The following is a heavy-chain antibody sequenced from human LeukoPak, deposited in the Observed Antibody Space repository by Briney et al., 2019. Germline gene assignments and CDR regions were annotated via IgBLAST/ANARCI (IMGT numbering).Heavy chain of an antibody. V-gene: IGHV1-8*02. CDR3: ARGPYGTGSHFDS. CDR1: GSTFSSYD. CDR2: MNPNSGDT. J-gene: IGHJ4*02. Sequence: GASVKVSCKASGSTFSSYDINWVRQAPGQGLECMGWMNPNSGDTGYTPRFQGRVTMTRDTSISTAYIELSSLRSEATAVYYCARGPYGTGSHFDSWGQGTLVTASS. D-gene: IGHD3-10*01.